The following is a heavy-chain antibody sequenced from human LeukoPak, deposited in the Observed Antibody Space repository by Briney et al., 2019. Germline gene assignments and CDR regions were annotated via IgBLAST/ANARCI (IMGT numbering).Heavy chain of an antibody. CDR1: GLTFSSYS. CDR2: ISSSSSYI. V-gene: IGHV3-21*01. D-gene: IGHD1-26*01. Sequence: PGGSLRLSCAASGLTFSSYSMNWVRQAPGKGLEWVSSISSSSSYIYYADSVKGRFTISRDNAKNSLYLQMNSLRAEDTAVYYCARLGIVGAVFDYWGQGTLVTVSS. J-gene: IGHJ4*02. CDR3: ARLGIVGAVFDY.